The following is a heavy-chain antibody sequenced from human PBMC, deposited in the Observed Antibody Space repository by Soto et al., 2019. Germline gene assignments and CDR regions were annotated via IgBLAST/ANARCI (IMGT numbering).Heavy chain of an antibody. D-gene: IGHD2-2*02. Sequence: GGSLRLSCVGSGFTFSNFSISWVRQAPGKGLEWVSSISSRSDIYYADSLKGRFTISRDNAKNSVSLQMNSLRAEDTAVYYCAREYTAWPLAYGLDVWGQGTTVTDSS. J-gene: IGHJ6*02. CDR2: ISSRSDI. CDR1: GFTFSNFS. CDR3: AREYTAWPLAYGLDV. V-gene: IGHV3-21*01.